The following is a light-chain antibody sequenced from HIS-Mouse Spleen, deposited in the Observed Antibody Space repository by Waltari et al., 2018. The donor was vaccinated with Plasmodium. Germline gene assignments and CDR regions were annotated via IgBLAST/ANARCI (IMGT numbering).Light chain of an antibody. V-gene: IGKV3-15*01. Sequence: EIVMTQSPATLSVSPGERATLSCRASQRVSSNLAWYQQKPGQAPRLLIYGASTRATGIPARFSGSGSGTEFTLTISSLQSGDFAVYYCQQYNNWSFTFGPGTKVDIK. CDR2: GAS. J-gene: IGKJ3*01. CDR1: QRVSSN. CDR3: QQYNNWSFT.